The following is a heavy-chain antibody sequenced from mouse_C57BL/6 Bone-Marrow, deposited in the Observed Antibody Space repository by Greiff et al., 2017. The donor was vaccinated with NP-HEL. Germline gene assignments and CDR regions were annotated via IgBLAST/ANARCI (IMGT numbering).Heavy chain of an antibody. Sequence: VQLQQSGPELVKPGASVKISCKASGYTFTDYYMNWVKQSHGKSLEWIGDINPNNGGTSYNQKFKGKATLTVDKSSSTAYMELRSLTSEDSAVYYCAREGGYDYDADFDYWGQGTTLTVSS. J-gene: IGHJ2*01. CDR1: GYTFTDYY. CDR2: INPNNGGT. D-gene: IGHD2-4*01. CDR3: AREGGYDYDADFDY. V-gene: IGHV1-26*01.